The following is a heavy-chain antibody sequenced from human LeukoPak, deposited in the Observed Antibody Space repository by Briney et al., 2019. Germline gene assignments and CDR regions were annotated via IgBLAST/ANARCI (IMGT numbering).Heavy chain of an antibody. CDR1: GFTFSKYN. CDR2: ITDIGDRT. CDR3: EAGHFDY. J-gene: IGHJ4*02. Sequence: GGSLRLSCSASGFTFSKYNMHWVHQAPGKGLEYVSAITDIGDRTYYVDSVRGRFTISRDNSKNTLYLQMSSLRPEDTAVYYCEAGHFDYWGQGTLVTVSS. D-gene: IGHD6-19*01. V-gene: IGHV3-64*03.